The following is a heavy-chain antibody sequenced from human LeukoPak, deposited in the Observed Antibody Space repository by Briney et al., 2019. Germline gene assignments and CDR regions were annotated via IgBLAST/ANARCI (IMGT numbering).Heavy chain of an antibody. Sequence: SETLSLTCAVYGGSFSGYYWSWIRQPPGKGLEWIGEINHSGSTNYNPSLKSRVTISVDTSKNQSSLKLSSVTAADTAVYYCASSLRPADIDNWGQGTLVTVSS. J-gene: IGHJ4*02. V-gene: IGHV4-34*01. CDR3: ASSLRPADIDN. CDR1: GGSFSGYY. CDR2: INHSGST. D-gene: IGHD2-15*01.